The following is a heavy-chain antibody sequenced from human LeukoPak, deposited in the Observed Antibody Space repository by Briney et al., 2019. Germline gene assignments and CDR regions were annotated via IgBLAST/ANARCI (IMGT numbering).Heavy chain of an antibody. D-gene: IGHD6-13*01. V-gene: IGHV3-53*01. CDR3: ARGDRAAAGFDY. CDR1: GFTFNTYS. J-gene: IGHJ4*02. Sequence: GGSLRLSCAASGFTFNTYSMAWVRQAPGKGLEWVSVIYSGDRTYYADSVKGRFTISRDNSKNTLFLQMNSLRAEDTAVYYCARGDRAAAGFDYWGQGTLVIVSS. CDR2: IYSGDRT.